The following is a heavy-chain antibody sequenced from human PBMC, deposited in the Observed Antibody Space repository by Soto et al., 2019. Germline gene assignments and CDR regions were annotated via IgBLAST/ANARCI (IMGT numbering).Heavy chain of an antibody. CDR3: AGGAAGSGPFTWELPDH. CDR2: ITPFSGDV. CDR1: GNTFTYRY. D-gene: IGHD1-26*01. Sequence: QMQLVQSGAEVKKTGSSVTVSCKALGNTFTYRYLHWVRQAPGQALEWMGWITPFSGDVNYAQKSQERLTITSDSSINTAYMQMSSLSSEDTAMYFCAGGAAGSGPFTWELPDHWGQGTLVTVSS. V-gene: IGHV1-45*02. J-gene: IGHJ4*02.